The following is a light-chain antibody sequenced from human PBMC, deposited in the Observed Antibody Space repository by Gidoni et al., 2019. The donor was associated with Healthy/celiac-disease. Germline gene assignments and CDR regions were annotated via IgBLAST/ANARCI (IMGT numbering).Light chain of an antibody. J-gene: IGLJ2*01. CDR3: AAWDDSLSGHVV. CDR1: SSNIGSNY. CDR2: SNN. V-gene: IGLV1-47*02. Sequence: QSVLTQPPSASGTPGQRVTISCSGSSSNIGSNYVYWYQQPPGTAPKLLIYSNNPRPSGVPDRFSGSKSGTSASLAISGLRSEDEADYYCAAWDDSLSGHVVFGGGTKLTVL.